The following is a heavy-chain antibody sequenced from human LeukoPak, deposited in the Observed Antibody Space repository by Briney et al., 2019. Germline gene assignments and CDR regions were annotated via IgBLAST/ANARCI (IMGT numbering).Heavy chain of an antibody. V-gene: IGHV3-74*01. J-gene: IGHJ4*02. CDR3: AKESESYDSSGSTLDY. CDR1: GFTFSSSW. CDR2: IKSDGSST. D-gene: IGHD3-22*01. Sequence: PGGSLRLSCAASGFTFSSSWMTWVRQAPGKGLVWVSRIKSDGSSTTYADSVRGRFTISRDNSKNTLYLQMNSLRAEDTAVYYCAKESESYDSSGSTLDYRGQGTLVTVSS.